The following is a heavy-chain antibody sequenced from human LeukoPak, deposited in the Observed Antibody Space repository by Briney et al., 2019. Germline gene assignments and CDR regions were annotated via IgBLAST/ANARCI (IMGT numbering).Heavy chain of an antibody. CDR3: ARVNYGSATEEDY. CDR1: GGSISSGGYY. J-gene: IGHJ4*02. Sequence: PSQILSLTCTVSGGSISSGGYYWSWIRQHPGKGLEWIGYIYYSGSAYYNPSLKSRVTISVDTSENQFSLKLSSVTAADTAVYYCARVNYGSATEEDYWGQGTLSPSPQ. D-gene: IGHD3-10*01. V-gene: IGHV4-31*03. CDR2: IYYSGSA.